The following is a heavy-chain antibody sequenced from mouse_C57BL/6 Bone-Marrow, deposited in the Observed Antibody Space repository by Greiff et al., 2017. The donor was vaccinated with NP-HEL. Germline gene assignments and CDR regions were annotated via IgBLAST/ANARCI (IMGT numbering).Heavy chain of an antibody. CDR1: GYTFTDYE. Sequence: QVQLKESGAELVRPGASVTLSCKASGYTFTDYEMHWVKQTPVHGLEWIGAIDPETGGTAYNQKFKGKAILTADKSSSTAYMELRSLTSEDSAVYYCTRGVTGTWYFDYWGQGTTLTVSS. CDR2: IDPETGGT. CDR3: TRGVTGTWYFDY. D-gene: IGHD4-1*01. V-gene: IGHV1-15*01. J-gene: IGHJ2*01.